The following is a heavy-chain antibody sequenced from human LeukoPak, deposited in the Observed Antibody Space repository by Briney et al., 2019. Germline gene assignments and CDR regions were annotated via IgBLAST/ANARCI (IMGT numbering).Heavy chain of an antibody. CDR1: GFTFSSSA. CDR2: IKPKTDGETT. Sequence: GGSLRLSCAASGFTFSSSAMSWVRQVPGKGLEWVGRIKPKTDGETTEYAAPVKDRFSISRDDSKSMMYLQMNSLKTEDTAVYYCITPLPYSAQGGQGTLVTVSS. CDR3: ITPLPYSAQ. V-gene: IGHV3-15*01. J-gene: IGHJ4*02. D-gene: IGHD2-21*01.